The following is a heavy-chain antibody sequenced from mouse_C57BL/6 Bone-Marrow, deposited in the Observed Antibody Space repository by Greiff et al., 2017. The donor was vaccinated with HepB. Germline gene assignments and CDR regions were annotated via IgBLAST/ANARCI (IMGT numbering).Heavy chain of an antibody. CDR2: INPYNGGT. CDR1: GYTFTDYY. CDR3: ARGEDSSGYDAFAY. D-gene: IGHD3-2*02. V-gene: IGHV1-19*01. Sequence: EVKLMESGPVLVKPGASVKMSCKASGYTFTDYYMNWVKQSHGKSLEWIGVINPYNGGTSYNQKFKGKATLTVDKSSSTAYMELNSLTSEDSAVYYCARGEDSSGYDAFAYWGQGTLVTVSA. J-gene: IGHJ3*01.